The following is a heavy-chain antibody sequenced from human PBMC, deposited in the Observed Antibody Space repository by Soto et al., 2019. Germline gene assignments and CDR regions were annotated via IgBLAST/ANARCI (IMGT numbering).Heavy chain of an antibody. CDR3: TTHYKTYYYDSSGYYHLLNFDY. Sequence: GGSLRLSCAASGFTFSNAWMNWVRQAPGKGLEWVGRIKSKTDGGTTDYAAPVKGRFTISGDDSKNTLYLQMSSLKTEDTAVYYCTTHYKTYYYDSSGYYHLLNFDYWGQGTLVTVSS. D-gene: IGHD3-22*01. CDR2: IKSKTDGGTT. J-gene: IGHJ4*02. V-gene: IGHV3-15*07. CDR1: GFTFSNAW.